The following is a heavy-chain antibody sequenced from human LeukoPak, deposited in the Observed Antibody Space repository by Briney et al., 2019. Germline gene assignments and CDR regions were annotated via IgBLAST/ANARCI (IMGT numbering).Heavy chain of an antibody. Sequence: PSETLSLTCAVYGGSFSGYYWSWIRQRPGKGLEWIGEINHSGSTNYNPSLKSRVTISVDTSKNQFSLKLSSVTAADTAVYYCARSGGLGYCSSTSCYIGPFDYWGQGTLVTVSS. D-gene: IGHD2-2*02. V-gene: IGHV4-34*01. CDR1: GGSFSGYY. CDR2: INHSGST. J-gene: IGHJ4*02. CDR3: ARSGGLGYCSSTSCYIGPFDY.